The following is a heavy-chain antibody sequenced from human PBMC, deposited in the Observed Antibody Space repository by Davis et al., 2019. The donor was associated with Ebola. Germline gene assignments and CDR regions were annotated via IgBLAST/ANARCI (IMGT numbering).Heavy chain of an antibody. J-gene: IGHJ4*02. CDR3: AKDPLGFGEFGFDY. D-gene: IGHD3-10*01. CDR1: GFTFDDFA. V-gene: IGHV3-20*04. Sequence: GESLKISCAASGFTFDDFAMAWVRQRPGKGLEWVSGINWNGGSTGYADSVKGRFTISRDNAKNSLYLQMNSLRAEDTAVYYCAKDPLGFGEFGFDYWGQGTLVTVSS. CDR2: INWNGGST.